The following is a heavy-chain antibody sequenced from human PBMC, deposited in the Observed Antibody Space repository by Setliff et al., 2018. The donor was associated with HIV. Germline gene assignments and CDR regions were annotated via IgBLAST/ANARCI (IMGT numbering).Heavy chain of an antibody. V-gene: IGHV1-46*02. Sequence: ASVKVSCKTSGGTFNTYPIAWVRQAPGQGLEWMGLIHPSTGNTYYTQKFQGRVTWTRDTSTSTVYMELSSLRSEDTAVYYCARVGHSSSYHYYGMDVWGQGTTVTVSS. CDR2: IHPSTGNT. CDR1: GGTFNTYP. D-gene: IGHD6-13*01. CDR3: ARVGHSSSYHYYGMDV. J-gene: IGHJ6*02.